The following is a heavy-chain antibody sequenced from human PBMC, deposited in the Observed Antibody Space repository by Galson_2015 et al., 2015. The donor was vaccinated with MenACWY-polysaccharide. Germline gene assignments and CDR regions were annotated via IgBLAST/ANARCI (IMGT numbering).Heavy chain of an antibody. J-gene: IGHJ6*03. D-gene: IGHD2-8*01. CDR3: ARGLMYFMDV. Sequence: SCKASGGTFSSYALSWLRQAPGQGLEWMGGIIPIFDTPNYAQKFQGRVTITADESTSTAYMEMSSLRSEDTAVYYCARGLMYFMDVWGKGTTVTVSS. CDR1: GGTFSSYA. CDR2: IIPIFDTP. V-gene: IGHV1-69*01.